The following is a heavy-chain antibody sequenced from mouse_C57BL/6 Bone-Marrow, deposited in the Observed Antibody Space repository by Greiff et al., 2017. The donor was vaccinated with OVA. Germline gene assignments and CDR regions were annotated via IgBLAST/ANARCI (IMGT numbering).Heavy chain of an antibody. CDR1: GYTFTDYN. Sequence: VQLQQSGPELVKPGASVKIPCKASGYTFTDYNMDWVKQSHGKSLEWIGDINPNNGGTIYNQKFKGKATLTVDKSSSTAYMELRSLTSEDTAVYYCAREVPFTTVVAHWYFDVWGTGTTVTVSS. J-gene: IGHJ1*03. CDR2: INPNNGGT. V-gene: IGHV1-18*01. CDR3: AREVPFTTVVAHWYFDV. D-gene: IGHD1-1*01.